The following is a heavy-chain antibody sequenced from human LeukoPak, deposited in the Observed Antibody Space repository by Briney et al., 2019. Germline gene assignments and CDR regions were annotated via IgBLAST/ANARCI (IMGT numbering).Heavy chain of an antibody. V-gene: IGHV3-23*01. J-gene: IGHJ5*02. CDR3: AKDPDGENWFDP. D-gene: IGHD1-14*01. Sequence: GGSLRLPCAASGFTFSSYAMSWVCQAPGKGLEWVSAISGSGGSTYYADSVKGRFTISRDNSKNTLYLQMNSLRAEDTAVYYCAKDPDGENWFDPWGQGTLVTVSS. CDR2: ISGSGGST. CDR1: GFTFSSYA.